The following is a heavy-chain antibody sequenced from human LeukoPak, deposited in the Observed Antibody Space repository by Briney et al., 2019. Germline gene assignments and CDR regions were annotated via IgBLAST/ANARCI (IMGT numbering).Heavy chain of an antibody. Sequence: SETLSLTCNVSGDSIGSGAYYWSWVRQRPGKALEWIGYIYHSGTTYYNPTLRSRVTISIDTSENQFSLRLTSVTAADTAVYYCARDSSVTAVPFDYWGRGTLVTVSS. CDR3: ARDSSVTAVPFDY. CDR2: IYHSGTT. CDR1: GDSIGSGAYY. J-gene: IGHJ4*02. V-gene: IGHV4-31*03. D-gene: IGHD2-21*02.